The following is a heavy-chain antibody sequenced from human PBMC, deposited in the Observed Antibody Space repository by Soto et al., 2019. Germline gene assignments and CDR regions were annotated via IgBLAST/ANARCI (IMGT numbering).Heavy chain of an antibody. D-gene: IGHD4-17*01. V-gene: IGHV1-8*01. CDR3: ARGSSTVTTSSDAFDI. CDR1: GYTFTSYD. Sequence: QVQLVQSGAEVKKPGASVKVSCKASGYTFTSYDINWVRQATGQGLEWMGWMNPNSGNTGYAQKFQGRVTMTRNTSISTAYMELSSLRSEDTAVYYCARGSSTVTTSSDAFDIWGQGTMVTVSS. J-gene: IGHJ3*02. CDR2: MNPNSGNT.